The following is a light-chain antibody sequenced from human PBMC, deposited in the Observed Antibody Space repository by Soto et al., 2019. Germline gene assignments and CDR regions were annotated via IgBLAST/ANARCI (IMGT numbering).Light chain of an antibody. CDR3: HQYDSSPLT. CDR2: GAS. Sequence: EIVLTQSPGTLSLSPGERATLSCRASQSVSSSYLAWYQQRPDQAPRLLIYGASRRATGIPDRLSGSGSGTDFPLTISILYPEDFALYYCHQYDSSPLTFGGGTKLEIK. V-gene: IGKV3-20*01. J-gene: IGKJ4*01. CDR1: QSVSSSY.